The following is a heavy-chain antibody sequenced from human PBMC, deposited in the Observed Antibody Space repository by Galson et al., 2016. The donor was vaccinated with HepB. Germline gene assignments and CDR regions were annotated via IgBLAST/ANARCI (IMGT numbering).Heavy chain of an antibody. CDR2: ISYDGSNK. V-gene: IGHV3-30*18. CDR3: AKLDCGRDCPRDD. Sequence: SLRLSCAASGFTFSSYGLHWVRQAPGKGLEWVAVISYDGSNKFYADSVKGRFTISRDNSKNTLFLQMNSPRVEDTAVYYCAKLDCGRDCPRDDWGQGTQVTVS. D-gene: IGHD2-21*02. CDR1: GFTFSSYG. J-gene: IGHJ4*02.